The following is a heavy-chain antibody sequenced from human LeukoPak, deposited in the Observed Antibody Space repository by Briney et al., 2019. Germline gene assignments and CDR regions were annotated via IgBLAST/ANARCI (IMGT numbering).Heavy chain of an antibody. CDR3: AGYYDILTGVF. J-gene: IGHJ4*02. Sequence: SETLSLTCTVSGYSITSGYFWGWVRQSPGKGLEWIGTIHHSGSTYYNPSLTSRVTISVDTSNNQFSLKLSSVAAADTAVYYCAGYYDILTGVFWGQGTLVTVSS. CDR2: IHHSGST. D-gene: IGHD3-9*01. V-gene: IGHV4-38-2*02. CDR1: GYSITSGYF.